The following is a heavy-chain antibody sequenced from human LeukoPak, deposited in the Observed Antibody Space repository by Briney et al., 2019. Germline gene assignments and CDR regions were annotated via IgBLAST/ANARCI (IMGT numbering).Heavy chain of an antibody. D-gene: IGHD6-19*01. CDR1: GFTFSSYW. J-gene: IGHJ4*02. CDR2: IKQDGSEK. CDR3: ARRTYGGSGWYGFDY. V-gene: IGHV3-7*01. Sequence: GGSLRLSCAASGFTFSSYWMSWVRQAPGKGLEWVANIKQDGSEKYYVDSVKGRFTISRDNAENSLYLQMNSLRAEDTAVYYCARRTYGGSGWYGFDYWGQGTLVTVSS.